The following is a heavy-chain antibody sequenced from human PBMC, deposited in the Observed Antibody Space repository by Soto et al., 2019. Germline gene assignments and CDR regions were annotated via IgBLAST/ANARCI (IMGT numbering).Heavy chain of an antibody. J-gene: IGHJ6*02. CDR3: AGRFPYGMDV. V-gene: IGHV4-39*01. CDR2: IYYSGST. Sequence: SETLSLTCTVSGGSISSSSYYWGWIRQPPGKGLEWIGSIYYSGSTYYNPTLKSRVTISVDTSKNQFSLKLSSVTAADTAVYYCAGRFPYGMDVWGQGTTVTVSS. CDR1: GGSISSSSYY.